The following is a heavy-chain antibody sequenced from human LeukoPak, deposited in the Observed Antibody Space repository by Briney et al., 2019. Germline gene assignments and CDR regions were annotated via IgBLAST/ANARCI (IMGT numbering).Heavy chain of an antibody. V-gene: IGHV3-53*01. J-gene: IGHJ3*02. CDR2: IYSGGST. CDR3: VREWYDYYDSNAFDI. D-gene: IGHD3-22*01. CDR1: GFTVSSNY. Sequence: SGGSLRLSCAASGFTVSSNYMSWVRQAPGKGLEWVSVIYSGGSTYYADSVKGRFTISRDNSKNTLYLQMNSLRAEDTAVYYCVREWYDYYDSNAFDIWGQGTMVTVSS.